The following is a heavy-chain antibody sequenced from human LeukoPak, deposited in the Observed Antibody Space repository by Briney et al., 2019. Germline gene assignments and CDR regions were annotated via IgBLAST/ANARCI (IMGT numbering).Heavy chain of an antibody. J-gene: IGHJ5*02. V-gene: IGHV4-38-2*01. CDR2: ISHSGDT. D-gene: IGHD2-15*01. CDR1: GYSINSGYY. CDR3: ARDSNCSGSNCYSHNWFDP. Sequence: PSETLSLTCAVSGYSINSGYYWGWIRQPPGKGLEWIGSISHSGDTYYNPSLKSRVTISIDTSKNQFSLNLSSVTAADTAVYYCARDSNCSGSNCYSHNWFDPWGQGTLVTVSS.